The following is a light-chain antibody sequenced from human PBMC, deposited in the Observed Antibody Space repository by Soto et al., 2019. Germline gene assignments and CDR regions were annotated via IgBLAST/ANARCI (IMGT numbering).Light chain of an antibody. V-gene: IGLV1-47*02. J-gene: IGLJ1*01. CDR3: AAWDDRVSGYV. CDR1: SSNIGSSY. CDR2: NNN. Sequence: QSVLTQPPSTSGTPGQRVTISCSGSSSNIGSSYVFWFQHLPGTAPKLLMYNNNQRPSGVPDRVSASKSGTSASLAISGLRSEDEAEYYCAAWDDRVSGYVFGTGTKVTVL.